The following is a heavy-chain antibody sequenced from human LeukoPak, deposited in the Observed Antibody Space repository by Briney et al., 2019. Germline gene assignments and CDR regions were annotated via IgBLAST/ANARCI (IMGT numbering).Heavy chain of an antibody. J-gene: IGHJ4*02. D-gene: IGHD4-23*01. V-gene: IGHV4-59*01. CDR1: GGPMRSYY. Sequence: SETLSLTCTVSGGPMRSYYWSWIRQAPGKGLEWIGYISYSGYTSYSPSLKSRVAISVDTSKSQFSLRLNSMTAADTAIYYCARRRNDNGGMFFDSWAQGTLVTVSS. CDR2: ISYSGYT. CDR3: ARRRNDNGGMFFDS.